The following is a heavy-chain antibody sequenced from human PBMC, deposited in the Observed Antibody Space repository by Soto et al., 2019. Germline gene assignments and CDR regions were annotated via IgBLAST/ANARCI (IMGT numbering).Heavy chain of an antibody. Sequence: PSETLSLTCTVSGGSISSYYWSWIRQPPGKGLEWIGYIYYSGSTNYNPSLKSRVTISVDTSKNQFSLKLSSVTAADTAVYYCARVGVATIFDYWGQGTLVTVS. J-gene: IGHJ4*02. D-gene: IGHD5-12*01. CDR3: ARVGVATIFDY. V-gene: IGHV4-59*01. CDR2: IYYSGST. CDR1: GGSISSYY.